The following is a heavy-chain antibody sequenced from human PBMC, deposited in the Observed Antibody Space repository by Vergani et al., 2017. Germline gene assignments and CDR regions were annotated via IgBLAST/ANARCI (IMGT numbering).Heavy chain of an antibody. CDR3: AREGSGPGQPIDY. D-gene: IGHD6-19*01. J-gene: IGHJ4*02. CDR2: ISSSSSYI. CDR1: GFTFSSYS. V-gene: IGHV3-21*01. Sequence: EVQLLESGGGLVKPGGSLRLSCAASGFTFSSYSMNWVRQAPGKGLEWDSSISSSSSYIYYADSVKGRFTISRDNAKNSLYLQMNSLRAEDTAVYYCAREGSGPGQPIDYWGQGTLVTVSS.